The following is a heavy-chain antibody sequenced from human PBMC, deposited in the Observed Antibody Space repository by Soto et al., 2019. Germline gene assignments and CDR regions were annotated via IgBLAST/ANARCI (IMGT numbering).Heavy chain of an antibody. CDR3: ARDGDGYNN. J-gene: IGHJ4*02. Sequence: QVQLQESGPGLVKPSETLSLTCSVSGGSVTSGSYYWSWIRQPPGKGLEWIGYIYSSGRTSYNPSLKSRVTISVDTSKNQFTLKLTSVTAADTAVYYCARDGDGYNNWGQGTLVTVSS. CDR2: IYSSGRT. V-gene: IGHV4-61*01. CDR1: GGSVTSGSYY. D-gene: IGHD5-12*01.